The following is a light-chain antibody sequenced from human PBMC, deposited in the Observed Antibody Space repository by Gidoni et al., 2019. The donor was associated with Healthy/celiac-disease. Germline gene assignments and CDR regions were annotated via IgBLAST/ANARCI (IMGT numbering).Light chain of an antibody. CDR2: VAS. CDR1: QSVSSY. Sequence: EIVLTHDPATMSLSPGERATLSCRASQSVSSYLALYQQQPGQAPRLLIYVASNRATGIPARFRGSGSGTDFTLTLSSLDPEAFAFSSCQQRRNWPPVLTFGGGTQVEIK. CDR3: QQRRNWPPVLT. J-gene: IGKJ4*01. V-gene: IGKV3-11*01.